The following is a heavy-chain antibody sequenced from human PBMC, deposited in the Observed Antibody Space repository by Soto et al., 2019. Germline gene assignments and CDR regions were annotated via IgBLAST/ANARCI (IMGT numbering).Heavy chain of an antibody. CDR3: ARTHFDWSVPPNAFDI. CDR1: GDSVSSNSAA. CDR2: TYYRSKWYN. Sequence: SQTLSLTCAISGDSVSSNSAAWNWIRQSPSRGLEWLGRTYYRSKWYNDYAVSVKSRITINPDTSKNQFSLQLNSVTPEDTAVYYCARTHFDWSVPPNAFDIWGQGTMVTFS. V-gene: IGHV6-1*01. D-gene: IGHD3-9*01. J-gene: IGHJ3*02.